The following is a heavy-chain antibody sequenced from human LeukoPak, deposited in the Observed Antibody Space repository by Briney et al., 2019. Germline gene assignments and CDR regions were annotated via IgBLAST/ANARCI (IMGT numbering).Heavy chain of an antibody. CDR1: GGSISSYY. J-gene: IGHJ5*02. CDR3: ARLTGIAARPDEGWFDP. CDR2: IYTSGST. V-gene: IGHV4-4*07. Sequence: SETLSLTCTVSGGSISSYYWSWIRQPAGKGLGWIGRIYTSGSTNYNPSLKSRVTMSVDTSKNQFSLKLSSVTAADTAVYYCARLTGIAARPDEGWFDPWGQGTLVTVSS. D-gene: IGHD6-6*01.